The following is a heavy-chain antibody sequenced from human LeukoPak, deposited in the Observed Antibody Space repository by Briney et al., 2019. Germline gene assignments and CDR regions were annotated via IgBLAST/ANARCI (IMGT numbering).Heavy chain of an antibody. Sequence: GGSLRLSCAASGFTFSTYAMSWVRQAPGKGLEWVSGISGSGENTYYVDSVKGRFTISRDNSKNTVYLQMNSLRAEDTAVYSCARSGGNYYSSLGDWGQGTLVTVSS. D-gene: IGHD2-15*01. CDR3: ARSGGNYYSSLGD. CDR2: ISGSGENT. V-gene: IGHV3-23*01. CDR1: GFTFSTYA. J-gene: IGHJ4*02.